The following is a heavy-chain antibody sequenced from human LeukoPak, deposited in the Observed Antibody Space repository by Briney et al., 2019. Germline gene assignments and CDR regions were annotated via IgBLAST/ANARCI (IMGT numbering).Heavy chain of an antibody. CDR2: IYYSGST. CDR1: GGSISSYY. Sequence: SETLSLTCTVSGGSISSYYWSWIRQPPAKGLEWIGYIYYSGSTNYNPSLKSRVTISVDTSKNQFSLKMSSVTAADTAVYYCARFDGYYGMDVWGKGTTVTVSS. J-gene: IGHJ6*04. V-gene: IGHV4-59*01. D-gene: IGHD5-24*01. CDR3: ARFDGYYGMDV.